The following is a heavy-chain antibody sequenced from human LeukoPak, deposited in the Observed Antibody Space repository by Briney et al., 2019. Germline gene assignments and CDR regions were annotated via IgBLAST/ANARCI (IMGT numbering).Heavy chain of an antibody. CDR3: ARDIAGDTKGGWFDT. Sequence: AASVKVSCKASGYTFTNYDINWVRQATGQGLEWIGWMNPNSGNTGYAQKFQGRVTMTRNTSISTAYMELSSLRSEDTALYYCARDIAGDTKGGWFDTWGQGTPVTVSS. CDR1: GYTFTNYD. J-gene: IGHJ5*02. D-gene: IGHD1-26*01. CDR2: MNPNSGNT. V-gene: IGHV1-8*01.